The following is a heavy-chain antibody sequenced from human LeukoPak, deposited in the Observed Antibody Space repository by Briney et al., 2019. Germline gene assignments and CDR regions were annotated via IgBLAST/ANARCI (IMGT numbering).Heavy chain of an antibody. D-gene: IGHD6-19*01. V-gene: IGHV3-48*03. Sequence: GGSLRLSCAASGFTFSSYEMNWVRQAPGKGLEWASYISSSGSTIYYADSVKGRFTISRDNAKNSLYLQMNSLRAEDTAVYYCARAGSSGWYYFDYWGQGTLVTVSS. J-gene: IGHJ4*02. CDR3: ARAGSSGWYYFDY. CDR2: ISSSGSTI. CDR1: GFTFSSYE.